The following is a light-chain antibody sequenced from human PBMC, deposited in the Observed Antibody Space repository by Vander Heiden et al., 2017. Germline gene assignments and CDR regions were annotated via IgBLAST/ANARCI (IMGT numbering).Light chain of an antibody. CDR1: QDISNY. Sequence: DIQMTQSPSSLSASVGDRVTITCQASQDISNYLNWYQQEPGKAPKLLIYDASNLETEVPSRPSGRGSGTDFSFSISSLQPEHFATYYSQQEDNVPLTFSGWTKVXLK. CDR2: DAS. J-gene: IGKJ4*01. V-gene: IGKV1-33*01. CDR3: QQEDNVPLT.